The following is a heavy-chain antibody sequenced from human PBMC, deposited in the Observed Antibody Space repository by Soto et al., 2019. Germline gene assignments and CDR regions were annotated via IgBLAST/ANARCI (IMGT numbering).Heavy chain of an antibody. CDR3: ARQKWEQPKWFDP. J-gene: IGHJ5*02. V-gene: IGHV4-39*01. CDR2: IYYTGTT. D-gene: IGHD1-26*01. Sequence: QLQLQESGPGLVKHSETLSLTCSLSGGAISDARFYWGWIRQSPGRGLEWIGSIYYTGTTFFNPSLQSRVTISVDTSENQFSLKLYSVTAADTALYFCARQKWEQPKWFDPWGQGTLVIVSP. CDR1: GGAISDARFY.